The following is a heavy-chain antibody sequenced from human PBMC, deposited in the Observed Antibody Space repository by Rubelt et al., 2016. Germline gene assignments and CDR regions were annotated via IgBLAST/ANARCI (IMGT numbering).Heavy chain of an antibody. CDR2: ISSSGSTI. Sequence: EVQLVESGGGLVQPGGSLRLSCAASGFTFSSYEMNWVRQAPGKGLEWVSYISSSGSTIYYADSVKGRFTISRDNAKNSLYLQMNSPRAEDTAVYYCARHSSGYYYCPDYWGQGTLVTVSS. V-gene: IGHV3-48*03. CDR3: ARHSSGYYYCPDY. CDR1: GFTFSSYE. D-gene: IGHD3-22*01. J-gene: IGHJ4*02.